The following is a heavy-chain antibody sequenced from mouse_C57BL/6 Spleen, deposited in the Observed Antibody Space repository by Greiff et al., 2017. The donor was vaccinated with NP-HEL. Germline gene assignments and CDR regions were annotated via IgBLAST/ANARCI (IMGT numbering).Heavy chain of an antibody. Sequence: LQESGPELVKPGASVKISCKASGYSFTSYYIHWVKQRPGQGLEWIGWIYPGSGNTKYNEKFKGKATLTADTSSSTAYMQLSSLTSEDSAVYYCARYDYDGGNAMDYWGQGTSVTVSS. CDR2: IYPGSGNT. J-gene: IGHJ4*01. V-gene: IGHV1-66*01. D-gene: IGHD2-4*01. CDR3: ARYDYDGGNAMDY. CDR1: GYSFTSYY.